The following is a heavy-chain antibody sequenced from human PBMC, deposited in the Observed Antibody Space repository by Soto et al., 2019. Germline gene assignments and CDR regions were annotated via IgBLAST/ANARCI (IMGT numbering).Heavy chain of an antibody. Sequence: GWSLRLSCVASGFTFGRYAMHWVRQFPGRGLEWVAVISYTGANTYYVGSVRGRFTISRDNSKNTLYLQMNSLRAEDTAMYYCAKHMDDSGYFYVEGADHWGQGTLVTVSS. V-gene: IGHV3-30*18. CDR1: GFTFGRYA. CDR2: ISYTGANT. D-gene: IGHD3-22*01. J-gene: IGHJ4*02. CDR3: AKHMDDSGYFYVEGADH.